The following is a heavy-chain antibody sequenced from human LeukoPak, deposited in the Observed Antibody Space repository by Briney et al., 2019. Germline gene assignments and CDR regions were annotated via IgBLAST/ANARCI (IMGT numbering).Heavy chain of an antibody. D-gene: IGHD3-22*01. CDR1: GGSISSNSYY. V-gene: IGHV4-39*01. CDR2: IYYSGGT. CDR3: ASTGDSSGYYPNYFDY. J-gene: IGHJ4*02. Sequence: KPSETLSLTCTVSGGSISSNSYYWGWIRQPPGKGLKWIGSIYYSGGTYYNPSLKSRVTISVDTSKNQFSLKLSSVTAADTAVYYCASTGDSSGYYPNYFDYWGQGTLVTVSS.